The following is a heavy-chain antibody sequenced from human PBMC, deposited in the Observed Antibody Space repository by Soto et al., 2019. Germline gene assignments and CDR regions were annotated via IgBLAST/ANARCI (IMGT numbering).Heavy chain of an antibody. Sequence: QVQLVESGGGVVQPGTSLRLSCTASGVTFSNHGFHWVRQAPGKGLEWLAFIWSDGNNKYYAESVKGRFSVSRDNTENTLYLQMSSLRAEDTADYYCARDRGKVYFDYWGQGTPVTVSS. CDR2: IWSDGNNK. V-gene: IGHV3-33*01. CDR3: ARDRGKVYFDY. J-gene: IGHJ4*02. CDR1: GVTFSNHG. D-gene: IGHD3-10*01.